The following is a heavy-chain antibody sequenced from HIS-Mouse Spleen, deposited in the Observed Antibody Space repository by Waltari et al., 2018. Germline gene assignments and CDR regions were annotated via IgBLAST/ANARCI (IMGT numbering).Heavy chain of an antibody. CDR3: ASTPGIAAAGTSRFDY. D-gene: IGHD6-13*01. CDR1: GYTFTGYY. V-gene: IGHV1-2*02. CDR2: INPNSGGT. Sequence: QVQLVQSGAEVKKPGASVKVSCKASGYTFTGYYMHWVRQAPGQGLEWMGWINPNSGGTNYAQKYQGRVTMTRDTSISTAYMGLSRLRSDDTAVYYCASTPGIAAAGTSRFDYWGQGTLVTVSS. J-gene: IGHJ4*02.